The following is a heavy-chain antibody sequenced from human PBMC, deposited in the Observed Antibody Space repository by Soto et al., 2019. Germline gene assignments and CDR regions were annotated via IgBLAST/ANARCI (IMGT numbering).Heavy chain of an antibody. J-gene: IGHJ3*01. D-gene: IGHD3-10*01. V-gene: IGHV1-8*01. CDR2: MNPTSGNT. CDR1: GYTFTSYD. CDR3: ARWGVITTVRGVIILEGASDL. Sequence: QVQLVQSGAEVKKPGASVKVSCKASGYTFTSYDINWVRQATGQGLEWMGWMNPTSGNTGDAQKFQGRVTMTRNTSISTAYMELGSRRSADMAVYYCARWGVITTVRGVIILEGASDLWGQGTMVTVSS.